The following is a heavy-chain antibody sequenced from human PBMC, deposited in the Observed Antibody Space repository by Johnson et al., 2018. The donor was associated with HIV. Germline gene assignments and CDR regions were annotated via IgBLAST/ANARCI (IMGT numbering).Heavy chain of an antibody. CDR2: ITSTGITV. V-gene: IGHV3-11*04. CDR1: GFTFSDYY. D-gene: IGHD2-2*01. CDR3: ARDRGSMPAVAFDI. J-gene: IGHJ3*02. Sequence: QVQLVESGGGLVKPGGSLRLSCAASGFTFSDYYMSWIRQAPGKGLEWVSYITSTGITVSYTDSVKGRFTISRDNAKNSLSLQMNSLRAEDTAVYYCARDRGSMPAVAFDIWGQGTMVTVSS.